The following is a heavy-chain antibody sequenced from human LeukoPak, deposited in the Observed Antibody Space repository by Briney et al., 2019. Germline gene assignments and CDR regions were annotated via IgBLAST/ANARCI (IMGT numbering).Heavy chain of an antibody. CDR2: INPNSGGT. V-gene: IGHV1-2*02. J-gene: IGHJ4*02. Sequence: ASVKVSCKASGYTFTGFYIHWVRQAPGQGLEWMGWINPNSGGTIYAQKSQGRVTMTRDTSISTAYMELSRLRSDDTAVYYCARARWDRARYFDYWGQGTLVTVSS. D-gene: IGHD1-26*01. CDR1: GYTFTGFY. CDR3: ARARWDRARYFDY.